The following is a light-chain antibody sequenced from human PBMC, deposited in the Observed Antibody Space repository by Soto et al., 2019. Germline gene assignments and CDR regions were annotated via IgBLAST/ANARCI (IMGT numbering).Light chain of an antibody. J-gene: IGKJ2*01. CDR2: DVS. V-gene: IGKV1-5*01. Sequence: DIQTTQSPSTLPASAGDTFTMTCRSSSKWLAWYQKKPGKAPKLLIYDVSNLERGIPPRFSGSTSGAESTLTITGLQPDDLGTYYCQHTTDFTFGLGTKVDIK. CDR3: QHTTDFT. CDR1: SSSKW.